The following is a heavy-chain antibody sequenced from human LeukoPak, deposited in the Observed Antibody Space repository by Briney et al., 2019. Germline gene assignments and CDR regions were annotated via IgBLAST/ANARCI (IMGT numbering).Heavy chain of an antibody. D-gene: IGHD5-12*01. CDR1: GFTFSDYY. CDR3: ARGHSGYDSDRFDY. V-gene: IGHV3-11*01. CDR2: ISSSGSTI. Sequence: GGSLRLSCAVSGFTFSDYYMSWIRQAPGKGLEWVSYISSSGSTIYYADSVKGRLTISRDNAKNSLYLQMNSLRAEDTAVYYCARGHSGYDSDRFDYWGQGILVTVSS. J-gene: IGHJ4*02.